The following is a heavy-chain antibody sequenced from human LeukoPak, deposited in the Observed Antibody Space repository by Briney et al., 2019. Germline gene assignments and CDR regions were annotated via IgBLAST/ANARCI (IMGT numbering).Heavy chain of an antibody. D-gene: IGHD3-9*01. J-gene: IGHJ4*02. Sequence: GGSLRLSCAASGFTFSSYEMNWVRQAPGKGLEWVSYISSSGSTIYYADSVKGRFTISRDNAKNSPYLQMNSLRAEDTAVYYCARDGGYYDILTGYLSPYFDYWGQGTLVTVSS. CDR2: ISSSGSTI. CDR1: GFTFSSYE. CDR3: ARDGGYYDILTGYLSPYFDY. V-gene: IGHV3-48*03.